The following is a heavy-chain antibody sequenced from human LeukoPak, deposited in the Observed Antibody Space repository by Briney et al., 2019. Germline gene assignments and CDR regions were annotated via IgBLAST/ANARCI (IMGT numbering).Heavy chain of an antibody. V-gene: IGHV3-21*01. CDR3: ARGDLYYDSSGSGI. J-gene: IGHJ3*02. Sequence: GGSPRLSCAASGFTFSSYSMNWVRQAPGKGLEWVSSISSSSSYIYYADSVKGRFTISRDNAKNSLYLQMNSLRAEDTAVYYCARGDLYYDSSGSGIWGQGTMVTVSS. CDR2: ISSSSSYI. D-gene: IGHD3-22*01. CDR1: GFTFSSYS.